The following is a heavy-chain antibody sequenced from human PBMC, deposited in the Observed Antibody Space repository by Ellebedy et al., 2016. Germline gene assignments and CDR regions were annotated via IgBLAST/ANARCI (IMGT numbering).Heavy chain of an antibody. CDR2: ITSSSSYI. D-gene: IGHD3-3*01. V-gene: IGHV3-21*06. CDR3: ARDGSEWSRDY. Sequence: GESLKISXAASGFTLSDYSMNWVRQAPGKGLEWVSSITSSSSYIFYADSVKGRFIISRDNTKNSLFLQMNSLGVEDTAVYYCARDGSEWSRDYWGQGTLVTVSS. J-gene: IGHJ4*02. CDR1: GFTLSDYS.